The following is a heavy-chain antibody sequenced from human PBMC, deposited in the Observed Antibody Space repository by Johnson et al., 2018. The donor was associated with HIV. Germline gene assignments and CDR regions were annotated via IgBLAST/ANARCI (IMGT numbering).Heavy chain of an antibody. CDR1: GFTVSSNY. CDR2: IDTAGST. J-gene: IGHJ3*02. V-gene: IGHV3-66*02. Sequence: VQLVESGGGLVRPGGSLRLSCTASGFTVSSNYMSWVRQAPGKGLEGVSVIDTAGSTYDADSVKGRFTISRDNSKNTLYLQMNSLRAEDTAVYYCAKDEAVVWPLRGDAFDIWGQGTMVTVSS. D-gene: IGHD3-3*01. CDR3: AKDEAVVWPLRGDAFDI.